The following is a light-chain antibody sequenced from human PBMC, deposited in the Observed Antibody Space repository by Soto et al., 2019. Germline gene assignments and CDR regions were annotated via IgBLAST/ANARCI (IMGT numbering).Light chain of an antibody. CDR1: QNVLSD. V-gene: IGKV3-15*01. J-gene: IGKJ4*01. CDR2: GAT. CDR3: QQHNNWPLT. Sequence: EILLTQSPATLSVSPGETATLSCRASQNVLSDLAWYQQKPGQAPRLLVYGATTRATDAPAKFRGRGSGTEFSLTISSLQSEDSATYYCQQHNNWPLTFGGGTKVEIK.